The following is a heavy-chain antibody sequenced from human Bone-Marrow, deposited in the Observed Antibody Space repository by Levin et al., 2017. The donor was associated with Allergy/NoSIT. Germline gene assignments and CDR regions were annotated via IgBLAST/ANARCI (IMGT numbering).Heavy chain of an antibody. Sequence: GSLRLSCAVYGGSFSGYYWSWIRQPPGKGLEWIGEINHSGSTNYNPSLKSRVTISVDTSKNQFSLKLSSVTAADTAVYYCARGRPVTIFGVVASAAPFDYWGQGTLVTVSS. V-gene: IGHV4-34*01. D-gene: IGHD3-3*01. CDR1: GGSFSGYY. CDR3: ARGRPVTIFGVVASAAPFDY. CDR2: INHSGST. J-gene: IGHJ4*02.